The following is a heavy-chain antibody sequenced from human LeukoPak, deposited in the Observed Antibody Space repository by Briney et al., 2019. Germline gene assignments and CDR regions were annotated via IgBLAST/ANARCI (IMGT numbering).Heavy chain of an antibody. V-gene: IGHV4-39*07. CDR3: ARGAPITMVRGVIRYFDY. CDR2: MHYSGSS. Sequence: PSETLSLTCTVSGGSISTNTYYWGWIRQPPGKGLEWIGSMHYSGSSYYNPSLKSRVTISVDTSKNQFSLKLSSVTAADTAVYYCARGAPITMVRGVIRYFDYWGQGTLVTVSS. CDR1: GGSISTNTYY. J-gene: IGHJ4*02. D-gene: IGHD3-10*01.